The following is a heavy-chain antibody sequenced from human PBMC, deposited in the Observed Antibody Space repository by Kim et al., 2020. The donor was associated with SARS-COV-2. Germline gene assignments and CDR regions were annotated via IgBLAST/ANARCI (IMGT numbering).Heavy chain of an antibody. CDR1: GFRFSSHW. J-gene: IGHJ4*02. CDR3: ARIDPDSGGHYDY. D-gene: IGHD3-22*01. V-gene: IGHV3-7*03. Sequence: GGSLRLSCAVFGFRFSSHWMSWVRQAPGKGLEWVANIKEDGSKKYYVDSVKGRFTISRDNAKNSLDLQMNSLRAEDTAVYYCARIDPDSGGHYDYWGQGTLVTVSP. CDR2: IKEDGSKK.